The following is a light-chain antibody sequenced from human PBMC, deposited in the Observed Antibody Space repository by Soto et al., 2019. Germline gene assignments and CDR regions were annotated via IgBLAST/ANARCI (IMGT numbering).Light chain of an antibody. J-gene: IGKJ1*01. Sequence: EIVLTQSAATLCLSPGERATLXCWASQSVNRYLAWYQQKPGQAPRLLIDGASTRATGIPARFSGSGSGTEFTLTISSLQSEDFAVYYCQQYNNWPRTFGQGTKVDIK. V-gene: IGKV3-15*01. CDR3: QQYNNWPRT. CDR2: GAS. CDR1: QSVNRY.